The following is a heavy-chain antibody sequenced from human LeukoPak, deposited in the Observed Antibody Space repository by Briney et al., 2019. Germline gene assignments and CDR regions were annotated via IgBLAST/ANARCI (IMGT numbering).Heavy chain of an antibody. D-gene: IGHD3-10*02. CDR1: GFTFGSYE. CDR3: AELGITMIGGV. V-gene: IGHV3-48*03. Sequence: PGGSLRLSCAASGFTFGSYEMSWVRQAPGKGLEWVAFISGSGSTIFHADSVKGRFTISRDNAKNSLYLQMNSLRAEDTAVYYCAELGITMIGGVWGKGTTVTISS. CDR2: ISGSGSTI. J-gene: IGHJ6*04.